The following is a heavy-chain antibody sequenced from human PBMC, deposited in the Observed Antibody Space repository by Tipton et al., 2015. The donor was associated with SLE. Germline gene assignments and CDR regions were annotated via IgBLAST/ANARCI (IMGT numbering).Heavy chain of an antibody. CDR1: GGSISSYY. CDR3: ARLSWIQLHFDY. D-gene: IGHD5-18*01. CDR2: IYNSGST. J-gene: IGHJ4*02. V-gene: IGHV4-59*08. Sequence: TLSLTCTVSGGSISSYYWSWIRQPPGKGLEWIGYIYNSGSTNYNPSLKSRVTISVDTSKNQFSLKLSSVTAADTAVYYCARLSWIQLHFDYWGQGTLVTVSS.